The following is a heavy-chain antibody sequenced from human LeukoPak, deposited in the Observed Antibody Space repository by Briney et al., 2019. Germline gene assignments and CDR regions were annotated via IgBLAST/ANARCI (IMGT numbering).Heavy chain of an antibody. CDR1: GGTFSSYA. J-gene: IGHJ3*02. V-gene: IGHV1-69*01. CDR3: ARAVPAAATLDAFDI. D-gene: IGHD2-2*01. Sequence: ASVKVSCKASGGTFSSYAISWVRQAPGQGLEWMGGIIPIFGTANYAQKFQGRATITADESTSTAYMELSSLRSEDTAVYYCARAVPAAATLDAFDIWGQGTMVTVSS. CDR2: IIPIFGTA.